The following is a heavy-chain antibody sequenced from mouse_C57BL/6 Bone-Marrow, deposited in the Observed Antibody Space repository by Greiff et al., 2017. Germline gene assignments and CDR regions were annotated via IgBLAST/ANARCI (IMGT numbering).Heavy chain of an antibody. CDR3: ARGGSYDGYPDYFDY. CDR2: IDPSDSET. Sequence: QVQLQQPGAELVRPGSSVKLSCKASGYTFTSYWMHWVKQRPIQGLEWIGNIDPSDSETHYNQKFKDKATLTVDKSSSTAYMQLSSLTSEDSAVYDCARGGSYDGYPDYFDYWGQGTTLTVSS. D-gene: IGHD2-3*01. J-gene: IGHJ2*01. V-gene: IGHV1-52*01. CDR1: GYTFTSYW.